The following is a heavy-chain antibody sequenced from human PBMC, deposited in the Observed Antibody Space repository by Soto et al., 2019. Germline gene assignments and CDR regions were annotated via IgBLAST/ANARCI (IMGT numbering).Heavy chain of an antibody. D-gene: IGHD1-1*01. CDR2: INGHGTST. V-gene: IGHV3-74*01. CDR1: GFNFSDYW. Sequence: EVRLEEAGGGLFQPGGSLTLSCAASGFNFSDYWMHWVRQVPGKGLMWVARINGHGTSTSHADSVKGRFTISRDNVKNTVYLQMNTSVAEDTDVYYCARGWSDNLDYWGQGALVTVSS. J-gene: IGHJ4*02. CDR3: ARGWSDNLDY.